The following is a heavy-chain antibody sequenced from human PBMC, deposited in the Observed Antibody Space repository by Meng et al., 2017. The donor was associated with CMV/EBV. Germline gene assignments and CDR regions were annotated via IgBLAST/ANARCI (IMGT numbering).Heavy chain of an antibody. CDR3: ARDPREDTKTTVTTKRAYDYGMDV. J-gene: IGHJ6*02. CDR2: ISSSGSTI. D-gene: IGHD4-11*01. Sequence: GESLKISCAASGFTFSSYSMNWVRQAPGKGLEWVSYISSSGSTIYYADSVKGRFTISRDNAKNPLYLQMNSLRAEDTAVYYCARDPREDTKTTVTTKRAYDYGMDVWGQGTTVTVSS. CDR1: GFTFSSYS. V-gene: IGHV3-48*04.